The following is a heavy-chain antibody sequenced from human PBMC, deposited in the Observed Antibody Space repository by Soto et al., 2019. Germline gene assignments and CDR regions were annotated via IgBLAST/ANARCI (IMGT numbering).Heavy chain of an antibody. CDR1: GFTFSTYA. CDR2: MTGSGSSS. D-gene: IGHD5-12*01. Sequence: EVQLLEYGGGLVQPGGSLTLSCAASGFTFSTYAMSWVRQAPGKGPERVSVMTGSGSSSYYADSVKGRFTISRDNSKKTLYLQMRSLRAEDTAVYYCAKMGFRSGTGTYDYTMDVWGQGTTVTVSS. J-gene: IGHJ6*02. CDR3: AKMGFRSGTGTYDYTMDV. V-gene: IGHV3-23*01.